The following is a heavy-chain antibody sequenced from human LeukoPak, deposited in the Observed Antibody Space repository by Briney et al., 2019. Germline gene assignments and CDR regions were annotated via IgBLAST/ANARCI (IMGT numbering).Heavy chain of an antibody. CDR2: IYYSGST. V-gene: IGHV4-31*03. D-gene: IGHD3-10*01. J-gene: IGHJ4*02. CDR1: GGSISSGGYY. CDR3: ATLYGSERRFDY. Sequence: PSHTLSLTCTVSGGSISSGGYYWSWIRQHPGKGLEWIGYIYYSGSTYYNPSLKSRVTISVDTSKNQFSLKLSSVTAADTAVYYCATLYGSERRFDYWGQGTLVTVSS.